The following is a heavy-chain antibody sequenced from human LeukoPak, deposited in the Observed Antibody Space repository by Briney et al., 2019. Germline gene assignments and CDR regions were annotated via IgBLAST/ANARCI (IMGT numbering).Heavy chain of an antibody. Sequence: GGSLRLSCAASGFTVSSNYMSWVRQAPGKGPEWVSVIYSGGSTYYADSVKGRFTISRDNSENTLYLQMNSLRAEDTAVYYCARAPGYCRGGTCSTDAFDIWGQGTMVTVSS. CDR2: IYSGGST. CDR1: GFTVSSNY. CDR3: ARAPGYCRGGTCSTDAFDI. J-gene: IGHJ3*02. V-gene: IGHV3-53*01. D-gene: IGHD2-15*01.